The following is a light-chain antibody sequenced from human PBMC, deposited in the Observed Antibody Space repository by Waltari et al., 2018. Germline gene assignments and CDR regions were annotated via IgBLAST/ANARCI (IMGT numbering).Light chain of an antibody. Sequence: EIVLPQSPGTLSLSPGERATLSCRASQNVKNNNPLAGYQQKPGQAPRLLIYDASRRATGIPDRFSGSGSGTDFTLTISRLEPEDFAVYCCHQYGTSPRTFGLGTKLEIK. CDR2: DAS. CDR1: QNVKNNN. J-gene: IGKJ2*01. V-gene: IGKV3-20*01. CDR3: HQYGTSPRT.